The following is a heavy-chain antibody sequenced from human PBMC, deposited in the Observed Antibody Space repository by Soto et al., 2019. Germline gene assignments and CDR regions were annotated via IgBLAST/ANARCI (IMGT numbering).Heavy chain of an antibody. J-gene: IGHJ4*02. V-gene: IGHV4-38-2*01. CDR2: IHHSGST. CDR3: ARVIAAAATPFDY. CDR1: GYSISSGYY. Sequence: SETLSLTCAVSGYSISSGYYWGWIRQPPGKGLEWIGSIHHSGSTYYNPSLKSRVTISVDTSKNQFSLKPSSVTAADTAVYYCARVIAAAATPFDYWGQGTLVTV. D-gene: IGHD6-13*01.